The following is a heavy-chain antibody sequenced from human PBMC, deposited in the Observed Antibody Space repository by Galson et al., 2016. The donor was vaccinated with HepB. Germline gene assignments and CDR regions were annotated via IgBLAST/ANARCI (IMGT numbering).Heavy chain of an antibody. V-gene: IGHV1-69*13. D-gene: IGHD3-10*01. CDR2: IIPYYGTP. Sequence: SVKVSCKASGGTFSSFAISWVRQAPGQGLEWMGGIIPYYGTPNLAQKFQGRVTIIADESTNTAYMELSSLRSEDTAVYYCARGRYFGSGSYSNFDFWGQGTLVTVSS. J-gene: IGHJ4*02. CDR1: GGTFSSFA. CDR3: ARGRYFGSGSYSNFDF.